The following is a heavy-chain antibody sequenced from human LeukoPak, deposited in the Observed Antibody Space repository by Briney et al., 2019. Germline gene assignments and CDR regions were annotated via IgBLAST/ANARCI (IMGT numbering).Heavy chain of an antibody. CDR3: VRDRVHWGSPSDKTPIDY. Sequence: ASVKVSCKASGGTFSSYAISWVRQAPGQGLAWMGRIIPIFGTANYAQKFQGRVTITADKSTSTAYMELSSLRSEDTAVYYCVRDRVHWGSPSDKTPIDYWGQGTLVTVSS. V-gene: IGHV1-69*06. D-gene: IGHD7-27*01. CDR2: IIPIFGTA. CDR1: GGTFSSYA. J-gene: IGHJ4*02.